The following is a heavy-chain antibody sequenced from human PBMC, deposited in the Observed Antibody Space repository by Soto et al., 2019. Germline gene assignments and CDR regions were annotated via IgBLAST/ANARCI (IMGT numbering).Heavy chain of an antibody. CDR2: IYYSGST. D-gene: IGHD6-13*01. V-gene: IGHV4-59*01. CDR1: GGSISIYY. Sequence: PSETLSLTCTFSGGSISIYYWSWIRQPPGKGLEWIGYIYYSGSTNYNPSLKSRVTISVDTSKNQFSLKLSSVTAADTAVYYCAREYSAFDAFDIWGQGTMVT. J-gene: IGHJ3*02. CDR3: AREYSAFDAFDI.